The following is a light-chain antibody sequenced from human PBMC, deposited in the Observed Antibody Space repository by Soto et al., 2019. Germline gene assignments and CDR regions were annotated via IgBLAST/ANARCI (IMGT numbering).Light chain of an antibody. Sequence: QSALTQPPSASGSPGQSVAISCTGTTSDIGGYNSVSWYQQHPGKAPKLMIYEVNKRPSGVPDRFSGSKSGNTASLTVSGLQAEDEADYYCSSHGGNSPYVFGTGTKVTVL. CDR3: SSHGGNSPYV. CDR1: TSDIGGYNS. V-gene: IGLV2-8*01. CDR2: EVN. J-gene: IGLJ1*01.